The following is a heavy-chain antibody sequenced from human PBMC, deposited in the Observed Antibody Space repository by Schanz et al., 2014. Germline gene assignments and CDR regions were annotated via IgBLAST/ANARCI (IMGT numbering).Heavy chain of an antibody. D-gene: IGHD2-21*02. CDR3: ARPSDSSWYMDV. Sequence: QVQLVESGGGVVQPGGSLRLSCAASGLTFSDYYMSWIRQAPGKGLEWVSYISSSSSYTNYADSVKGRFTISRDNAKNSLYLQMNSLRAEDTAVYYCARPSDSSWYMDVWGKGTTVTVSS. V-gene: IGHV3-11*06. CDR1: GLTFSDYY. J-gene: IGHJ6*03. CDR2: ISSSSSYT.